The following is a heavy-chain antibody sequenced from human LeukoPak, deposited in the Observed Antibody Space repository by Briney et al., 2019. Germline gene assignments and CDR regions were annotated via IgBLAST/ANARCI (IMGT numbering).Heavy chain of an antibody. CDR1: GYTFTTYD. V-gene: IGHV1-8*01. CDR3: ARAEWYSGTWYYFDY. Sequence: ASVKVSCKTSGYTFTTYDINWVRQATGQGLEWMGWMNPNSGNTGYAQKFQGRVTMTRSTSISTAYMELSSLRSEDTAVYYCARAEWYSGTWYYFDYWGQGTLVTVSS. J-gene: IGHJ4*02. CDR2: MNPNSGNT. D-gene: IGHD1-26*01.